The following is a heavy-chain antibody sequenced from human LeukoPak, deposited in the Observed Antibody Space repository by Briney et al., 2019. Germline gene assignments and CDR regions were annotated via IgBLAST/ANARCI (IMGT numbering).Heavy chain of an antibody. CDR2: ISGSGGST. D-gene: IGHD3-3*01. J-gene: IGHJ6*02. Sequence: GGSLRLSCAASGFTFSSYAMSWVRQAPGKGLEWVSAISGSGGSTYYADSVKGRFTISRDNSKNTLYLKMDSLRAEDTAVYYCAKDVGYDFWSGLDYYYGMDVWGQGTTVTVSS. CDR3: AKDVGYDFWSGLDYYYGMDV. V-gene: IGHV3-23*01. CDR1: GFTFSSYA.